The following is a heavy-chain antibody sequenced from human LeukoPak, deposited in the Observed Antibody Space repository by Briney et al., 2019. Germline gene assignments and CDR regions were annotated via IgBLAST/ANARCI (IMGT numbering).Heavy chain of an antibody. J-gene: IGHJ3*02. D-gene: IGHD3-3*01. CDR1: GYTFTDYY. V-gene: IGHV1-2*02. CDR2: INPNSGGT. CDR3: ARDDEVLAYYDFWSGYYVTAFDI. Sequence: ASVKVSCKASGYTFTDYYMHWVRQAPGQGLEWMGWINPNSGGTNYAQKFQGRVTMTRDTSISTAYMELSRLRSDDTAVYYCARDDEVLAYYDFWSGYYVTAFDIWGQGTMVTVSS.